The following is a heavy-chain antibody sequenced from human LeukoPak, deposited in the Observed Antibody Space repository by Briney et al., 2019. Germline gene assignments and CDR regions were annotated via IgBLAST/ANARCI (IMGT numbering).Heavy chain of an antibody. V-gene: IGHV3-23*01. D-gene: IGHD1-1*01. CDR1: GFSLTTYT. J-gene: IGHJ3*02. CDR3: AKDRVPGGRWNFDI. CDR2: ILGSGRKT. Sequence: GGSLRLSCAASGFSLTTYTMSWVRQAPGKGLEWVSSILGSGRKTYYADSVKGRFTISRDTSKNTVFLQMNGLRVEDTALYYCAKDRVPGGRWNFDIWGQGTVVTVSA.